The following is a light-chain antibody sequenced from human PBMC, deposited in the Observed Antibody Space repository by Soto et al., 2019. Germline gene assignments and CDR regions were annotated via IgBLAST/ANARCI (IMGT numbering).Light chain of an antibody. CDR2: QNN. Sequence: QSVLTQPPSGSAAPGQTVTISCSGSGSNIGNNYVSWDQQFPGTAPTLLIYQNNKRPSGIPDRFSGSKSGTSATLGITGLQTGDEADYYCGTCESSHTWVVGGGTKPTVL. V-gene: IGLV1-51*02. CDR1: GSNIGNNY. CDR3: GTCESSHTWV. J-gene: IGLJ3*02.